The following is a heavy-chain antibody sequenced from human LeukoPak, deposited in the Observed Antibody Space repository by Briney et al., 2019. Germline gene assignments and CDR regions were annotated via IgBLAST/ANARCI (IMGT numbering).Heavy chain of an antibody. CDR3: ARDRRYNWNDGVQNIPVRGGAFDI. CDR1: GYTFTSYG. D-gene: IGHD1-1*01. J-gene: IGHJ3*02. Sequence: ASVKVSCKASGYTFTSYGISWVRQAPGQGLEWMGWISAYNGNTNYAQKFQGRVTMTRDTSISTAYMELSRLRSDDTAVYYCARDRRYNWNDGVQNIPVRGGAFDIWGQGTMVTVSS. V-gene: IGHV1-18*01. CDR2: ISAYNGNT.